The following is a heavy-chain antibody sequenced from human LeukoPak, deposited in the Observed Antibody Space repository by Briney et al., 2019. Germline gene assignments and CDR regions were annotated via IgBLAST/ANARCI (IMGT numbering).Heavy chain of an antibody. Sequence: SGGSLRLSCAASGFTFSSYTMHWVRQAPGKGLQWVAVISYDGSNKYYVDSVRGRFTISRDSSKNTLYLQMNSLRAEDTAVYYCARGSDYWGQGTLVTVSS. V-gene: IGHV3-30-3*01. CDR1: GFTFSSYT. J-gene: IGHJ4*02. CDR3: ARGSDY. CDR2: ISYDGSNK.